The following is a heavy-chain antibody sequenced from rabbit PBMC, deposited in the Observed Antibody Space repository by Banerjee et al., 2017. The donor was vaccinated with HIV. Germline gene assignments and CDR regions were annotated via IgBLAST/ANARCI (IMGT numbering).Heavy chain of an antibody. CDR2: VDSGSSGST. CDR3: ARVGADFGSFNL. V-gene: IGHV1S40*01. D-gene: IGHD2-1*01. CDR1: GFDFNSYL. Sequence: QSLEESGGDLVKPGASLTLTCTASGFDFNSYLMSWVRQAPGKGPEWIARVDSGSSGSTWYASWAKGRFTISKTSSTTVTLQLNSLTAADTATYFCARVGADFGSFNLWGQGTLVTVS. J-gene: IGHJ4*01.